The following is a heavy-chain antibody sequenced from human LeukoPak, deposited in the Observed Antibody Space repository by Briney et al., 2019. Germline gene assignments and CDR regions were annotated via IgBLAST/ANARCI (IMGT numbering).Heavy chain of an antibody. J-gene: IGHJ6*03. Sequence: GRFLRLSCAASGFTFSSYAMHWVRQAPGKGLEWVAVISYDGSNKYYADSVKGRFTISRDNSKNTLYLQMNSLRAEDTAVYYCARDQEDTAMVKDYMDVWGKGTTVTVSS. V-gene: IGHV3-30-3*01. CDR3: ARDQEDTAMVKDYMDV. CDR1: GFTFSSYA. CDR2: ISYDGSNK. D-gene: IGHD5-18*01.